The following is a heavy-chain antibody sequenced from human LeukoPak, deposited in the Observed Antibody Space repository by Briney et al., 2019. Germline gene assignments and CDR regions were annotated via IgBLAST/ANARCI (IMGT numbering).Heavy chain of an antibody. D-gene: IGHD3-22*01. J-gene: IGHJ3*02. Sequence: GESLRLAWAASGFTFSIYWMDWVRQAPGEGLVWVSLIKSNGSSTRYADSGKGRFTISRDNAKNTLYLQMNRLRAEDTAVYYCARDGLLITIILTAFDIWGQGPMVPVSS. CDR3: ARDGLLITIILTAFDI. CDR2: IKSNGSST. CDR1: GFTFSIYW. V-gene: IGHV3-74*01.